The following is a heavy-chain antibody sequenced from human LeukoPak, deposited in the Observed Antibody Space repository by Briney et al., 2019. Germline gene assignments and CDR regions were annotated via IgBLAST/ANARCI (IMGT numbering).Heavy chain of an antibody. D-gene: IGHD3-3*01. V-gene: IGHV3-23*01. CDR2: ISGSGGST. Sequence: PGGSLRLSCAASGFTFSSCAMSWVRQAPGKGLEWVSAISGSGGSTYYADSVKGRFTISRDNSKNTLYLQMNSLRAEDTAVYYCAKDLFRYDFWSGYLDWGQGTLVTVSS. J-gene: IGHJ4*02. CDR3: AKDLFRYDFWSGYLD. CDR1: GFTFSSCA.